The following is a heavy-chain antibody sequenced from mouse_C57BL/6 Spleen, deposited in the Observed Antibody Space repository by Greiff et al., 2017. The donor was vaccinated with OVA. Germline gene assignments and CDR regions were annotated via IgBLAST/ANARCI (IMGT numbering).Heavy chain of an antibody. CDR3: ASSGYSLYYFDY. Sequence: QVQLKESGAELVKPGASVKISCKASGYAFSSYWMNWVKQRPGKGLEWIGQIYPGDGDTNYNGKFKGTATLTADKSSSTAYMQLSSLTSEDSAVYYCASSGYSLYYFDYWGQGTTLTVSS. V-gene: IGHV1-80*01. CDR1: GYAFSSYW. D-gene: IGHD2-3*01. CDR2: IYPGDGDT. J-gene: IGHJ2*01.